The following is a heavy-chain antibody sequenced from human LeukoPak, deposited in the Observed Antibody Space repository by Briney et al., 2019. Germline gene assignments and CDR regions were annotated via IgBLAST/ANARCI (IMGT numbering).Heavy chain of an antibody. D-gene: IGHD6-13*01. CDR3: ARAERAAAPYYYYYYMDV. J-gene: IGHJ6*03. CDR1: GFTFSSYW. V-gene: IGHV3-74*01. CDR2: INSDGSST. Sequence: GGSLRLSCAVSGFTFSSYWMHWVRQAPGKGLVWVSRINSDGSSTSYADSVKGRFTISRDNAKNTLYLQMNSLRAEDTAVYYCARAERAAAPYYYYYYMDVWGKGTTVTISS.